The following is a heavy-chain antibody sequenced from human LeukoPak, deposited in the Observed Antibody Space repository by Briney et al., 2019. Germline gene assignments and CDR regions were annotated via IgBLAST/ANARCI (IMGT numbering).Heavy chain of an antibody. CDR2: ISGSGGST. CDR3: ANPPQWLVRFSGY. D-gene: IGHD6-19*01. J-gene: IGHJ4*02. Sequence: VGSLRLSSAASGFTLCSDVMSSGRQAPGQGVEWGSAISGSGGSTYYADSVKGRFTISRDNSKHTLYLQMTSLRAEDTAVYYCANPPQWLVRFSGYWGQGTLVTVSS. CDR1: GFTLCSDV. V-gene: IGHV3-23*01.